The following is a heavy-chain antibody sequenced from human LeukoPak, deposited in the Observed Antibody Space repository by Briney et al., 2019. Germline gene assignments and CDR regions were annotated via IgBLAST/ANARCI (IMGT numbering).Heavy chain of an antibody. Sequence: RASETLSLTCTVSGYSISSGYYWGWIRQPPGKGLEWIGSIYHRGSTYYNPSLKSRVTISVDTSKNQFSLKLSSVTAADTAVYYCARADSSGYYYYPYWGQGTLVTVSS. D-gene: IGHD3-22*01. CDR1: GYSISSGYY. J-gene: IGHJ4*02. V-gene: IGHV4-38-2*02. CDR2: IYHRGST. CDR3: ARADSSGYYYYPY.